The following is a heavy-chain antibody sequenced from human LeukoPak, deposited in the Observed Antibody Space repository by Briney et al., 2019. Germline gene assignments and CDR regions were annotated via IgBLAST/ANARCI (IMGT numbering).Heavy chain of an antibody. Sequence: PGGSLRLSCTASGFTFSSHWMHWVRQAPGKGLMWVSRINNDGSSTTYADSVMGRFTTSRDNSKNTIYLQMNSLRDEDTAVYYCARAAVILAASRWLDSWGQGTLVTVSS. J-gene: IGHJ5*01. D-gene: IGHD2-15*01. CDR3: ARAAVILAASRWLDS. V-gene: IGHV3-74*01. CDR2: INNDGSST. CDR1: GFTFSSHW.